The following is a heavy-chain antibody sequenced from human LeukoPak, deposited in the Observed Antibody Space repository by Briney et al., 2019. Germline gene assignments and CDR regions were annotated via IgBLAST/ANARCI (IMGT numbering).Heavy chain of an antibody. J-gene: IGHJ4*02. V-gene: IGHV4-59*01. CDR1: GGSISSYY. D-gene: IGHD3-22*01. CDR2: IYYIGST. CDR3: ARLYYDSSGHY. Sequence: SETLSLTCTVSGGSISSYYWSWIRQPPGKGLEWIGYIYYIGSTNYNPSLKSRVTISVDTSKNQFSLKLSSVTAADTAVYYCARLYYDSSGHYWGQGTLVTVSS.